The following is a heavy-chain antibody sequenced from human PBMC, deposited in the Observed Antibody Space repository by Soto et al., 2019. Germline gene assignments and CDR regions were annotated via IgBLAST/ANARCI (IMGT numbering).Heavy chain of an antibody. V-gene: IGHV3-48*02. Sequence: EVQLVESGGGLVQPGGSLRLSCAASGFVFSTYSMNWVRQAPGKGLEWVSYISSSSSTIYYADSVQGRFTISRDNTKNSLYLQVNSLRDEDTAVYYCARPAGRVDYFDYWGQGTLVTVSS. CDR2: ISSSSSTI. CDR3: ARPAGRVDYFDY. D-gene: IGHD2-15*01. J-gene: IGHJ4*02. CDR1: GFVFSTYS.